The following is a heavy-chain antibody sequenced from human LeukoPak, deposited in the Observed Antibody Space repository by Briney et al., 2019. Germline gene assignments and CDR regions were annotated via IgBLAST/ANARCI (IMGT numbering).Heavy chain of an antibody. V-gene: IGHV3-21*01. J-gene: IGHJ6*02. CDR3: AGVGEITGWDRIVVQSTGHYYYYAMDL. CDR2: IGLSSNYI. CDR1: GFIFSTYS. D-gene: IGHD6-19*01. Sequence: GGSLTLSCAASGFIFSTYSMNWVRQPPGMGLEWVSSIGLSSNYISYADSVNGRSTSSRDNARTSLYLQMNSLRAEDTAVYYCAGVGEITGWDRIVVQSTGHYYYYAMDLWGQGTTGTVAS.